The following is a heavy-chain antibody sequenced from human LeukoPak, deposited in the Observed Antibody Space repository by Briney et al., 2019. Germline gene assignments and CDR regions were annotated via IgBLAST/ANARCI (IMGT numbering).Heavy chain of an antibody. CDR2: MDPNNDKT. D-gene: IGHD3-16*01. CDR1: GYTFTSYD. CDR3: ARSLGNGGGDDY. J-gene: IGHJ4*02. V-gene: IGHV1-8*03. Sequence: GASVKVSCKASGYTFTSYDINWVRQAPGQGLEWMGWMDPNNDKTAYAQKFQGRVTITRNTSISTAYMELSSLSSEDTAVYYCARSLGNGGGDDYWGQGTLVTVSS.